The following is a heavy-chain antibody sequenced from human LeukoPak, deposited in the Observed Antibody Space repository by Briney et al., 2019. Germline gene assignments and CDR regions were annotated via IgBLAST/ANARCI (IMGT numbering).Heavy chain of an antibody. CDR3: AKDLSMAVTGSPFDY. D-gene: IGHD6-19*01. V-gene: IGHV3-23*01. CDR2: ISGSSIST. CDR1: GFTFSSFA. Sequence: TGGSLRLSCAASGFTFSSFAMSWVRRAPGKGLERVSTISGSSISTYYADSVQGRFTVSRDNSKSTLFLQMNSLRAEDTAVYYCAKDLSMAVTGSPFDYWGQGTLVTVSS. J-gene: IGHJ4*02.